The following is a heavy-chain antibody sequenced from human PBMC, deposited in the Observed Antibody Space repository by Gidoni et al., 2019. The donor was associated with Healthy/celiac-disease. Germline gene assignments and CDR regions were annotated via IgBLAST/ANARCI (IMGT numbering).Heavy chain of an antibody. J-gene: IGHJ4*02. CDR1: GYTFTGYY. D-gene: IGHD3-10*01. CDR2: INPNSGGT. Sequence: QVQLVQSGAEVKKPGASVKVSCKASGYTFTGYYMHWVRQAPGQGLEWMGWINPNSGGTNYAQKFQGRVTMTRDTSISTAYMELSRLRSDDTAVYYCASITMVRGVKKGPNFDYWGQGTLVTVSS. CDR3: ASITMVRGVKKGPNFDY. V-gene: IGHV1-2*02.